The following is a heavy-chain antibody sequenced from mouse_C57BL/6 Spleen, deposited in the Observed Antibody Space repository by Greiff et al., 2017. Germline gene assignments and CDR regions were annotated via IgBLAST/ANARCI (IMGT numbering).Heavy chain of an antibody. CDR3: AREEIYDDYTHWYFDV. Sequence: QVQLKQSGAELARPGASVKLSCKASGYTFTSYGISWVKQRTGQGLEWIGEIYPRSGNTYYNEKFKGKATLTADKSSSTAYMELRSLTSEDSAVYCCAREEIYDDYTHWYFDVWGTGTTVTVSS. CDR2: IYPRSGNT. D-gene: IGHD2-4*01. CDR1: GYTFTSYG. J-gene: IGHJ1*03. V-gene: IGHV1-81*01.